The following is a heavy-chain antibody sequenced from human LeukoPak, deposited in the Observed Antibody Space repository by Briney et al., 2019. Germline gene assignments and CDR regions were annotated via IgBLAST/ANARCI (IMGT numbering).Heavy chain of an antibody. CDR1: GFTFSDDY. CDR2: XSSSSRYT. D-gene: IGHD5-18*01. Sequence: GGSLRLSCVASGFTFSDDYMSWIRQAPGKGLEWISXXSSSSRYTNYADSVKGRFTISRDNAKNSLYLQMNSLRVEDTAVYYCARDGRRIQDYWYFDLWGRGTLVSVSS. CDR3: ARDGRRIQDYWYFDL. V-gene: IGHV3-11*06. J-gene: IGHJ2*01.